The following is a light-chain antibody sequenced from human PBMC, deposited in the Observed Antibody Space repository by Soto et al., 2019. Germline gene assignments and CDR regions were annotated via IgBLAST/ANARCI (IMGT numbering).Light chain of an antibody. CDR1: QSVGIH. Sequence: EIVLTQSPATLSMSPGERAALSRRASQSVGIHLAWYQQKPGQAPRLLLYSASTRAAGIPPRFSASGSGTEFTLTISSLQSEDFAVYYCQQYNNWPLTFGPGTRVDIK. V-gene: IGKV3-15*01. CDR2: SAS. CDR3: QQYNNWPLT. J-gene: IGKJ3*01.